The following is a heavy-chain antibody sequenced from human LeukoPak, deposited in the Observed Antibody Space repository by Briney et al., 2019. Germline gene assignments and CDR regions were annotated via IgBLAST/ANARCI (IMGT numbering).Heavy chain of an antibody. J-gene: IGHJ6*04. Sequence: GGSLRLSCAASGFTSSRYWMSWLRQAPGKGLEWVADIKEDGSAKYYVDSAKGRFTISRDNAKNSLYLQMNSLRAEDTAVYYCAELGITMIGGVWGKGTTVTISS. CDR3: AELGITMIGGV. D-gene: IGHD3-10*02. CDR1: GFTSSRYW. V-gene: IGHV3-7*01. CDR2: IKEDGSAK.